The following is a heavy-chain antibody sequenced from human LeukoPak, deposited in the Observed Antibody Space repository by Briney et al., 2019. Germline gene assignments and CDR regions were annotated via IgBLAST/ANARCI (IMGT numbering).Heavy chain of an antibody. CDR1: GYTFTSYG. V-gene: IGHV1-18*01. CDR2: ISAYNGNT. CDR3: ARWDYYDSRTFDI. Sequence: ASVKVSCKASGYTFTSYGINWVRQAPGQGPEWMGWISAYNGNTNYAQKLQGRVTMTTDTSSSTAYMELRSLRSDDTAVYYCARWDYYDSRTFDIWGQGTMVTVSS. D-gene: IGHD3-22*01. J-gene: IGHJ3*02.